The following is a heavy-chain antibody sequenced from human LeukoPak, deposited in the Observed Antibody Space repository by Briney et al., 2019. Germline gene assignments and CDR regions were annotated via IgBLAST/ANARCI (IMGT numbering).Heavy chain of an antibody. D-gene: IGHD6-13*01. V-gene: IGHV4-61*02. Sequence: SETLSLPCTVSGDSVNSGAYYWSWLRQPAGKEPEWIGRIYPLETTNYNPSLKSRVAISVDTSKNQFSLKLSSVTAADTAVYYCARMYSSSWYDYYFDYWGQGTLVTVSS. CDR3: ARMYSSSWYDYYFDY. J-gene: IGHJ4*02. CDR1: GDSVNSGAYY. CDR2: IYPLETT.